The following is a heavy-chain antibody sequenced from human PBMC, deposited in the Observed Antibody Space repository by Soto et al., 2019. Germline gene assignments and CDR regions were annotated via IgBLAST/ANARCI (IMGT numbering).Heavy chain of an antibody. J-gene: IGHJ4*02. V-gene: IGHV3-21*01. Sequence: GGSLRLSCVASGFSFRDYSMTWVRPAPGKGLDGVSTCSTSSSNIFYEPSVEGEFPDNRYDAKISLDLEMNRLSAEDTDVYFCSRGRGGVPVAADFDYWGQGTLVTVSS. CDR1: GFSFRDYS. CDR2: CSTSSSNI. D-gene: IGHD2-2*01. CDR3: SRGRGGVPVAADFDY.